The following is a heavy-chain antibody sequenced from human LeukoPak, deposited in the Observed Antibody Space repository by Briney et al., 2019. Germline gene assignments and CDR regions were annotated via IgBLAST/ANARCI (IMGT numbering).Heavy chain of an antibody. V-gene: IGHV3-23*01. D-gene: IGHD4-17*01. Sequence: PGGPLRLSCKVSGLSFSTYGMRWVPQVPGKGLEGVAYISASGRTTHYGDSVKGRFTISRDNSENTLYLQMDSLRVEDTAEYYCAKDEVWDYYGDYNFDYWGQGTLVTVSS. CDR2: ISASGRTT. J-gene: IGHJ4*02. CDR1: GLSFSTYG. CDR3: AKDEVWDYYGDYNFDY.